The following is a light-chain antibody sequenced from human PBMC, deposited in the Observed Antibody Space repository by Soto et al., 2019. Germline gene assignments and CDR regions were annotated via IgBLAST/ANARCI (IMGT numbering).Light chain of an antibody. V-gene: IGKV3-20*01. J-gene: IGKJ1*01. Sequence: EIGWTQSPDTLSLSPGARATLSCRASESVTSTHLAWYQQKPGQAPRVLIYGGSTRATGIPGRFSGSGSGTDFTLTISSLEPEDFAVYFCQQSGSSSWTFGQGTKVDI. CDR1: ESVTSTH. CDR3: QQSGSSSWT. CDR2: GGS.